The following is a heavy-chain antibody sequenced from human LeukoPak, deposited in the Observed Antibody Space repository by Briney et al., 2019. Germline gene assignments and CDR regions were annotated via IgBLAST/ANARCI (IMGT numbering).Heavy chain of an antibody. J-gene: IGHJ4*02. D-gene: IGHD3-10*01. CDR3: GRGSVGFGELNY. CDR2: ISFDGSNK. CDR1: GFTFSRHG. V-gene: IGHV3-30*03. Sequence: PGRSLRLSCAASGFTFSRHGMHWVRQAPGKGLEWVALISFDGSNKYYTDSVKGRFTISRDNSKNTLYLQMNSLRAEDTAVYYCGRGSVGFGELNYWGQGTLVTVSS.